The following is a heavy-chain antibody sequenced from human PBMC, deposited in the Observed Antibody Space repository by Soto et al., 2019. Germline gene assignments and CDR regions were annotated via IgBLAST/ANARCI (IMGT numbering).Heavy chain of an antibody. CDR1: GXTFSDYN. CDR3: ARNRRIAVEMDV. Sequence: LRLSFVASGXTFSDYNMNWLRQTPGKGLEWVSSIASRSNYIYYADSLKGRFTVSRDNARNSLYLQVDNLRAEDTAVYYCARNRRIAVEMDVWGQGTTVTVSS. CDR2: IASRSNYI. J-gene: IGHJ6*02. D-gene: IGHD2-21*01. V-gene: IGHV3-21*01.